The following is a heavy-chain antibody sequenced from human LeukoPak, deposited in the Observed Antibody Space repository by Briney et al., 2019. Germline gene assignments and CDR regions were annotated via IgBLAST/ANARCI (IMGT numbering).Heavy chain of an antibody. Sequence: PGGSLRLSCAASGFTFSNYWMAWVRQAPGKGLEWVGRIKSETHGGTTDYAAPVKGRFTISRDDSENTLDLHLNSLKTEDTAVYYCTTATFDSWGQGTLVTVSS. CDR1: GFTFSNYW. J-gene: IGHJ4*02. V-gene: IGHV3-15*01. CDR3: TTATFDS. CDR2: IKSETHGGTT.